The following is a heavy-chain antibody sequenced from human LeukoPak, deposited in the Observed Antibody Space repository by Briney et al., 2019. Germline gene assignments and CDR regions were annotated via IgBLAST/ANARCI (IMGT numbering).Heavy chain of an antibody. D-gene: IGHD3-10*01. J-gene: IGHJ3*02. V-gene: IGHV4-59*08. CDR2: IYYSGST. CDR1: GGSISSYF. Sequence: SETLSLTFTVSGGSISSYFWSWIRLPPGKGLECSGYIYYSGSTNYNPSLKSRVTISLDTSKNQFSLKLSSVTAADTAVYYCARHGRIGKGRDAFDIWGQGTMVTVSS. CDR3: ARHGRIGKGRDAFDI.